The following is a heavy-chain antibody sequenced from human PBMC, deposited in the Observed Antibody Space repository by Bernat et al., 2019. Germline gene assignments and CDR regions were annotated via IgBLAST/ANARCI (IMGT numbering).Heavy chain of an antibody. CDR3: ARMGDHDAFDI. CDR2: IGTAGDT. Sequence: EVQLVESGGGLVQPGGSLRLSCAASGFTFSSYDMHWVRQATGKGLEWVSAIGTAGDTYYPGSVKGRFTISRENAKNSLYLQMNILRAGDTAVYYCARMGDHDAFDIWGQGTTVTVSS. CDR1: GFTFSSYD. D-gene: IGHD2-21*02. V-gene: IGHV3-13*04. J-gene: IGHJ3*02.